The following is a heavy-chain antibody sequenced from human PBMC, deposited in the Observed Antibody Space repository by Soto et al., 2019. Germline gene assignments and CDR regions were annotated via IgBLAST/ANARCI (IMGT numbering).Heavy chain of an antibody. D-gene: IGHD1-7*01. Sequence: QVQLVESGGGVVQPGRSLRLSCAASGFTFSSYAMHWVRQAPGKGLEWVAVISYDGSNKYYADSVKGRFTISRDNSKNTLYLQMNGLRAEDTAVYYCARDLNWNYGGGYGMDVWGRGTTVTVSS. V-gene: IGHV3-30*01. CDR2: ISYDGSNK. CDR3: ARDLNWNYGGGYGMDV. J-gene: IGHJ6*02. CDR1: GFTFSSYA.